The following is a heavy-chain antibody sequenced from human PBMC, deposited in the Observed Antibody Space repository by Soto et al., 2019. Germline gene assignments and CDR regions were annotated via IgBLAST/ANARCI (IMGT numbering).Heavy chain of an antibody. CDR2: IYYSGST. CDR3: ARSFGLRGYSGYDSDGNNLNRFDP. V-gene: IGHV4-59*01. CDR1: GGFISSYY. J-gene: IGHJ5*02. Sequence: SETLSVTCTVSGGFISSYYWSWIRQPPGQRLEWIGYIYYSGSTNYNPALKSRVTISVDTSKNQFSLKLSSVNAADTAVYYCARSFGLRGYSGYDSDGNNLNRFDPWGQGILVTVS. D-gene: IGHD5-12*01.